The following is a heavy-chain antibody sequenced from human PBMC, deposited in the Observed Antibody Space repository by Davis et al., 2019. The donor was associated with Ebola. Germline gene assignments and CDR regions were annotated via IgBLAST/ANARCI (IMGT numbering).Heavy chain of an antibody. J-gene: IGHJ5*02. Sequence: ASVKVSCKASGYTFTGYYMHWVRQAPGQGLEWMGWINPNSGGTNYAQKFQGRVTMTRDTSISTAYMELSRLRSDDTAVYYCARVRDPNNWFDPWGQGTLVTVSS. D-gene: IGHD3-10*01. CDR3: ARVRDPNNWFDP. V-gene: IGHV1-2*02. CDR1: GYTFTGYY. CDR2: INPNSGGT.